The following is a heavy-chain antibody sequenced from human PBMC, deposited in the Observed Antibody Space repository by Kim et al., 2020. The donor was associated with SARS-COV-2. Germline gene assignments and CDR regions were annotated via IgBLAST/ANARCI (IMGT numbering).Heavy chain of an antibody. CDR1: GGSISSGDYY. D-gene: IGHD4-17*01. J-gene: IGHJ3*02. CDR3: AGGLRDDAFDI. V-gene: IGHV4-30-4*01. Sequence: SETLSLTCTVSGGSISSGDYYWSWIRQPPGKGLEWIGYIYYSGSTYYNPSLKSRVTISVDTSKNQFSLKLSSVTAADTAVYYCAGGLRDDAFDIWGQGTMVTVSS. CDR2: IYYSGST.